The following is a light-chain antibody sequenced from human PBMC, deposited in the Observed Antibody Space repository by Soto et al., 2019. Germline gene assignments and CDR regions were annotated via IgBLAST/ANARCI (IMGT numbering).Light chain of an antibody. V-gene: IGKV1-27*01. Sequence: DIQMTQSPSSLSASVGDRVTITCRASQGISNYLAWYQQKPGKVPKLLIYAASTFQSGVPSRFIGSGSGTDVTVTMSSLQPEDVATDYCQKYNGAPRAFGQGTHVEGK. CDR2: AAS. CDR3: QKYNGAPRA. CDR1: QGISNY. J-gene: IGKJ1*01.